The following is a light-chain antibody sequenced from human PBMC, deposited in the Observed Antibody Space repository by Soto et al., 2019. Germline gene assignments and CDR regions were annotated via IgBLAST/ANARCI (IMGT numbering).Light chain of an antibody. CDR3: QQYGSSRS. V-gene: IGKV3-20*01. CDR2: GAS. CDR1: QSVSSSS. Sequence: EIVLTQSPGTLSLSPGERATLSCRASQSVSSSSLAWYQQKPGQAPRLLIFGASSRATGVPDRFSGSGSGTDFTLTISRLEPEDFAMYYCQQYGSSRSFGPGTKGDI. J-gene: IGKJ3*01.